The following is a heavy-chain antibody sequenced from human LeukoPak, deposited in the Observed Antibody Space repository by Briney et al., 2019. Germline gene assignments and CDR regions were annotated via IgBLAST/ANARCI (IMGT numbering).Heavy chain of an antibody. J-gene: IGHJ6*02. V-gene: IGHV3-23*01. CDR2: ISGSGGST. CDR3: AKGGVKSIAARNYYYGMDV. CDR1: GFTFSSYA. D-gene: IGHD6-6*01. Sequence: PGGSLRLSCAASGFTFSSYAMSWVRQAPGKGLEWVSAISGSGGSTYYADSVKGRFTISRDDSKNTLYLQMNSLRAEDTAVYYCAKGGVKSIAARNYYYGMDVWGQGTTVTVSS.